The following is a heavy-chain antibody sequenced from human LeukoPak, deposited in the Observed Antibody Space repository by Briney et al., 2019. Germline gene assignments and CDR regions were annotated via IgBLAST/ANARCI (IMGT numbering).Heavy chain of an antibody. J-gene: IGHJ4*02. CDR1: GFTFGSYW. V-gene: IGHV3-7*01. Sequence: GGSLRLSCAASGFTFGSYWMSWVRQAPGKGLEWVANIKQDGSEKYYVDSVKGRFTISRDNAKNSLYLQMNSLRAEDTAVYYCARDGGSYWGQGTLVTVSS. CDR3: ARDGGSY. D-gene: IGHD1-26*01. CDR2: IKQDGSEK.